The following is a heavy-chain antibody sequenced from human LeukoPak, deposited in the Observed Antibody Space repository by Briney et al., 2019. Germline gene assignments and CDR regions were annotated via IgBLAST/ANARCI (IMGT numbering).Heavy chain of an antibody. CDR2: IKEDGTET. V-gene: IGHV3-7*05. CDR3: ASWIYEQRSGWCYLDY. D-gene: IGHD6-19*01. CDR1: GLTFSRYW. J-gene: IGHJ4*02. Sequence: PGGSLRLSCAASGLTFSRYWMSWVRQAPGKGLEWVANIKEDGTETYYVDSVKGRFTISRDNAKNSLYLQMNSLRAEDTAVYYCASWIYEQRSGWCYLDYWGQGTLVTVSS.